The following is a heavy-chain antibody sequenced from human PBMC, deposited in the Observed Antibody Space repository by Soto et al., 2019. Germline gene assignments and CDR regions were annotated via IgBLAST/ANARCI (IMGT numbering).Heavy chain of an antibody. D-gene: IGHD6-19*01. J-gene: IGHJ5*02. V-gene: IGHV6-1*01. Sequence: PSQTFSLTCAISGDSVSSNSAAWNWIRQSPSRGLEWLGRTYYRSKWYNDYAVSVKSRITINPDTSKNQFSLQLNPVTPEDTAVYYCAREGGEQWLTRENWFDPWGQGTLVTVSS. CDR3: AREGGEQWLTRENWFDP. CDR2: TYYRSKWYN. CDR1: GDSVSSNSAA.